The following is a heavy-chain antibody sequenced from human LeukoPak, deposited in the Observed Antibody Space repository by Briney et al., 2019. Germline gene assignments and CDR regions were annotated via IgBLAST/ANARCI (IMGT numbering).Heavy chain of an antibody. CDR2: IYYSGST. D-gene: IGHD2-21*02. CDR3: ARAPLAYCGGDCYSGAFYI. V-gene: IGHV4-31*03. J-gene: IGHJ3*02. CDR1: GGSISSGGYY. Sequence: ASQTLCLTCTVSGGSISSGGYYRSWIRQHPGKGLESIGYIYYSGSTYYNPSLKSRVTISVDTSKNQFSLKLSSVTAADTAVYYCARAPLAYCGGDCYSGAFYIWGQGTMVTVSS.